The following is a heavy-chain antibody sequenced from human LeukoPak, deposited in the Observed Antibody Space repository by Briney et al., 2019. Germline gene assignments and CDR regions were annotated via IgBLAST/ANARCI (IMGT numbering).Heavy chain of an antibody. J-gene: IGHJ4*02. CDR1: GYIFTSYY. Sequence: ASVKVSCKASGYIFTSYYMHWVRQAPGQGLEWLGVVYPSAGTSDPAQRFRARITLSDDTSTSTAYMELRSLKSEDTAIYFCVREYHGGYFDFWGQGTLGTVSS. V-gene: IGHV1-46*03. CDR2: VYPSAGTS. D-gene: IGHD3-16*01. CDR3: VREYHGGYFDF.